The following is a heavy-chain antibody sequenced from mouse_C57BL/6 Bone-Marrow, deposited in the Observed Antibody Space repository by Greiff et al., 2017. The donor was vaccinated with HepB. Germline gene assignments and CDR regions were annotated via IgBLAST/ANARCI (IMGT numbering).Heavy chain of an antibody. CDR3: ARHGSSPHWYFDV. J-gene: IGHJ1*03. Sequence: EVQLVESGGDLVKPGGSLKLSCAASGFTFSSYGMSWVRQTPDKRLEWVATISSGGSYTYYPDSVKGRFTISRDTAKNTLYLQMSSLKSEDTAMYYCARHGSSPHWYFDVWGTGTTVTVSS. CDR2: ISSGGSYT. V-gene: IGHV5-6*01. D-gene: IGHD1-1*01. CDR1: GFTFSSYG.